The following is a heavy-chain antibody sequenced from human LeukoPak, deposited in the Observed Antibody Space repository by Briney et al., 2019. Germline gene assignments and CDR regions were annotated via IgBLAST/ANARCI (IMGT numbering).Heavy chain of an antibody. Sequence: GGSLRLSCAASGFTFSSYSMNWVRQAPGKGLEWVSYISSSSSTIYYADSVKGRFTISRDNAKNSLYLQMNSLRAEDTAVYYCARDKSMGYYYDSSGPGEVDYWGQGTLVTVSS. J-gene: IGHJ4*02. V-gene: IGHV3-48*01. CDR3: ARDKSMGYYYDSSGPGEVDY. D-gene: IGHD3-22*01. CDR2: ISSSSSTI. CDR1: GFTFSSYS.